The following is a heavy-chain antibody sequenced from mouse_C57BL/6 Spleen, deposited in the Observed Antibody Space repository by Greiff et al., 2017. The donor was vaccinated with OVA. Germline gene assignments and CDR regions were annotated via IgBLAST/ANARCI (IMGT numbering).Heavy chain of an antibody. CDR1: GYTFTDYE. Sequence: QVQLKESGAELVRPGASVTLSCKASGYTFTDYEMHWVKQTPVHGLEWIGANDPETGGTAYNQKFKGKAILTADKSSSTAYMELRSLTSEDSAVYYCTRGPSTALYAMDYWGQGTSVTVSS. CDR3: TRGPSTALYAMDY. V-gene: IGHV1-15*01. CDR2: NDPETGGT. D-gene: IGHD3-2*01. J-gene: IGHJ4*01.